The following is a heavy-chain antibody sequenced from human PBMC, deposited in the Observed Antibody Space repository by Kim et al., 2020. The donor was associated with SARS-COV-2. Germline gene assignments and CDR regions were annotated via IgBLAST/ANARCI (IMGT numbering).Heavy chain of an antibody. CDR3: ATRGQYYDFWSGYIRGSYYYMDV. J-gene: IGHJ6*03. D-gene: IGHD3-3*01. Sequence: ASVKVSCKASGYTFTSYDINWVRQATGQGLEWMGWMNPNSGNTGYAQKFQGRVTMTRNTSISTAYMELSSLRSEDTAVYYCATRGQYYDFWSGYIRGSYYYMDVWGKGTTVTVSS. V-gene: IGHV1-8*01. CDR1: GYTFTSYD. CDR2: MNPNSGNT.